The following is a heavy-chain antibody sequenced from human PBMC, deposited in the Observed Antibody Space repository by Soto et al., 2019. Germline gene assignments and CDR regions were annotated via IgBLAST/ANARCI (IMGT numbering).Heavy chain of an antibody. J-gene: IGHJ4*02. CDR3: ARHYYYGSGSYYNPTAYYFDY. CDR2: VYYSGTT. Sequence: PSETLSLTCTVSGGSISSYYWSWIRQPPGKGLEWIGYVYYSGTTNYNPSLKSRVTISVDTSKNQFSLKLGSVTAADTAVYYCARHYYYGSGSYYNPTAYYFDYWGQGTLVTVSS. D-gene: IGHD3-10*01. V-gene: IGHV4-59*08. CDR1: GGSISSYY.